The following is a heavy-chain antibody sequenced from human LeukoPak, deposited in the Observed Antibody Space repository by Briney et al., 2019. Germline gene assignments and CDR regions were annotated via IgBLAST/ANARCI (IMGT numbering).Heavy chain of an antibody. J-gene: IGHJ6*02. CDR3: ARAPGISVTTTRYGMDG. CDR2: IYRSGST. D-gene: IGHD4-17*01. V-gene: IGHV4-4*02. CDR1: GGSFSSTHW. Sequence: SETLSLTCAVSGGSFSSTHWWTWVRPPPGKGPQWIGEIYRSGSTNYNPSLKRRVTISLDNSKNQFPLELNSVTAADTAVYYCARAPGISVTTTRYGMDGWGQGTTVTVSS.